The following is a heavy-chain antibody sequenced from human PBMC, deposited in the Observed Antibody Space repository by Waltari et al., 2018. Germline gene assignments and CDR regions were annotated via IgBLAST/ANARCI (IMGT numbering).Heavy chain of an antibody. CDR3: ARDRELETNWFDP. J-gene: IGHJ5*02. Sequence: QVQLQESGPGLVKPSETLSLTCTVSGGSISSYYWSWLRQPPGKGLEWIGYIYTSGSTNYNPSLKSRVTISVDTSKNQFSLKLSSVTAADTAVYYCARDRELETNWFDPWGQGTLVTVSS. CDR1: GGSISSYY. CDR2: IYTSGST. D-gene: IGHD1-1*01. V-gene: IGHV4-4*09.